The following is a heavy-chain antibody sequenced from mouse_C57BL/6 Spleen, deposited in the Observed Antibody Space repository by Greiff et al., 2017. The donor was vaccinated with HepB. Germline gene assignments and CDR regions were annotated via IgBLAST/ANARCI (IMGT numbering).Heavy chain of an antibody. CDR1: GYTFTSYW. D-gene: IGHD2-5*01. V-gene: IGHV1-64*01. Sequence: VQLQQPGAELVKPGASVKLSCKASGYTFTSYWMHWVKQRPGQGLEWIGMIHPNSGSTNYNEKFKSKATLTVDKSSSTAYMQLSSLTSEDSAVYYYARYRSSNGGYFDVWGTGTTVTVSS. CDR2: IHPNSGST. J-gene: IGHJ1*03. CDR3: ARYRSSNGGYFDV.